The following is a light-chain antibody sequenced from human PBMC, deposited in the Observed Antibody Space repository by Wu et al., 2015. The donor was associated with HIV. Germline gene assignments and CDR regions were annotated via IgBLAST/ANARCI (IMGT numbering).Light chain of an antibody. CDR1: QSVSSN. CDR3: QQYGSSPR. CDR2: GAS. Sequence: EIVMTQSPATVSVSPGESATLSCRASQSVSSNLAWYQQKPGQAPRLLFYGASTRATGVPARFSGSGSGTEFTLTISSLQSEDFAVYYCQQYGSSPRFGQGTKLEIK. J-gene: IGKJ2*01. V-gene: IGKV3-15*01.